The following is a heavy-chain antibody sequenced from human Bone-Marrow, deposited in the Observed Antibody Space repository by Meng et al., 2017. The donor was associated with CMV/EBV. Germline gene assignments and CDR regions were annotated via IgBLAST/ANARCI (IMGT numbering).Heavy chain of an antibody. D-gene: IGHD1-26*01. J-gene: IGHJ6*02. Sequence: GESLKISCAASGFTFSSYGMHWVRQAPGKGLEWVAVIWYDGSNKYYADSVKGRFTISRDNSKNTLYLQMNSLRAEDTAVYYCAKKSARGYGMDVWGQGTTVTVSS. V-gene: IGHV3-33*06. CDR2: IWYDGSNK. CDR1: GFTFSSYG. CDR3: AKKSARGYGMDV.